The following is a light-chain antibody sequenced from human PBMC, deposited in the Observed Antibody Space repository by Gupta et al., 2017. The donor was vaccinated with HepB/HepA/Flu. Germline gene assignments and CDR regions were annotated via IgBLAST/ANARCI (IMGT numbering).Light chain of an antibody. Sequence: QSALTQPRSVSGPHGRSVTISCTGTSSDVGGYNYVSWYQQHPGKAPKLMIYDVSKRPSGVPDRFSGSKSGNTASLTISGLQAEDKADYYCCSYAGSYTFVVFGGGTKLTVL. CDR2: DVS. V-gene: IGLV2-11*01. CDR3: CSYAGSYTFVV. J-gene: IGLJ2*01. CDR1: SSDVGGYNY.